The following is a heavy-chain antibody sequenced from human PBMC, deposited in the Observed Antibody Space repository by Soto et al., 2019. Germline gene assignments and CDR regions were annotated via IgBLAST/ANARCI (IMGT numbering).Heavy chain of an antibody. J-gene: IGHJ4*02. CDR3: ARDPAAAYSSASFDY. V-gene: IGHV1-18*04. CDR1: GYTFTTYG. CDR2: ISAYDGST. D-gene: IGHD6-19*01. Sequence: QIQLVQSETEVKKPGASVRVSCKASGYTFTTYGITGVRQAPGQGLEWMGWISAYDGSTNYAQKLQGRVSMTTDSSTSTAYLDLRSLRSDDTAVYYCARDPAAAYSSASFDYWGQGTLVTVSS.